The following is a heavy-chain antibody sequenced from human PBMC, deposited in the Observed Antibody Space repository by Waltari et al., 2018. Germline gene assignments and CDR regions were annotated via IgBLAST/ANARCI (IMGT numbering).Heavy chain of an antibody. D-gene: IGHD2-2*02. V-gene: IGHV3-30*01. CDR1: GSTFRSSS. Sequence: QVQMVESGGGVVQPGRSLRLSCAASGSTFRSSSIHWVRQAPGKGLEWVALMSYDGSSKYYADSVKGRFTVSRDNSKNTVYLQLNSLRVEDTAVYYCAREDICRSTTCYTLDYWGLGTLVTVSS. CDR2: MSYDGSSK. CDR3: AREDICRSTTCYTLDY. J-gene: IGHJ4*02.